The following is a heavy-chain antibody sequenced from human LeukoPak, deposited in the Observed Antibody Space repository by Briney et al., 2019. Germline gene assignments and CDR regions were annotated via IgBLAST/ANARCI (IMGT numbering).Heavy chain of an antibody. J-gene: IGHJ6*02. D-gene: IGHD4-17*01. Sequence: GASVKVSCMASGGTFSSYTISWVRRAPGQGLEWMGRIIPILGIANYAQKFQGRVTITADKSTSTAYMELSSLRSEDTAVYYCARASGDYFYYYGMDVWGQGTTVTVSS. CDR1: GGTFSSYT. V-gene: IGHV1-69*02. CDR2: IIPILGIA. CDR3: ARASGDYFYYYGMDV.